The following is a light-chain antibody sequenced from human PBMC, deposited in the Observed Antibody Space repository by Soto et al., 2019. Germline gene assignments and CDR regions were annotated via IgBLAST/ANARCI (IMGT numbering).Light chain of an antibody. V-gene: IGLV2-14*01. CDR3: SSYTTTTTSCG. J-gene: IGLJ1*01. CDR1: SNDVGGYNY. Sequence: QSVLTQPASVSGSPGQSITISCTGNSNDVGGYNYVSWYQQYPGKAPKLIIYDVTNRPSGVSSRFSGSKSGNRASLTISGLQAEDEADYYCSSYTTTTTSCGFGTGTKVTVL. CDR2: DVT.